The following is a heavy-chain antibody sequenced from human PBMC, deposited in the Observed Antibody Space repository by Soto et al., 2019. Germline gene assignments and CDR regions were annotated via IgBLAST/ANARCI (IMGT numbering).Heavy chain of an antibody. CDR3: AKDVCSGSTTSCYTRLDF. D-gene: IGHD2-2*02. CDR2: IHGDGGKI. V-gene: IGHV3-7*03. J-gene: IGHJ4*02. CDR1: GFMFSADW. Sequence: PGGSLRLSCAASGFMFSADWRSWVRQAPGKGLEWVANIHGDGGKIYYVDSVKGRFTISRDSSKNSLYLQMSSLRVEDTALYYCAKDVCSGSTTSCYTRLDFWGQGALVTVSS.